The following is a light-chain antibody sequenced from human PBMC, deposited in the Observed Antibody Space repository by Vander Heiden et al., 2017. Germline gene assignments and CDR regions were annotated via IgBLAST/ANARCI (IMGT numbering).Light chain of an antibody. CDR1: QDVSNY. CDR2: DAS. Sequence: IQITLSQSSLSASVGDRVTITCRASQDVSNYLDWYQQKPGKAPKLLIYDASNLETGVPARFSGSGSGTDFTLTISSLQPEDIATYYCQQDNNYPQTFGQGTKVEIK. CDR3: QQDNNYPQT. J-gene: IGKJ1*01. V-gene: IGKV1-33*01.